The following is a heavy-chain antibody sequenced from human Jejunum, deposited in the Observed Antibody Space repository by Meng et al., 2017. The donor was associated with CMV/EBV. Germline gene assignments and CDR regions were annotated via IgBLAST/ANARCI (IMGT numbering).Heavy chain of an antibody. V-gene: IGHV3-30*02. CDR3: AKDVSMYYYDASGYPVDS. Sequence: QVQLVESGGGVVQPGGSLRLSCEASGFTLSTYGIHWVRQAPGKGLEWVAFMRYDGLNADYSDSVRGRFTISRDISKNTMFLQMNSLRAEDTAVYYCAKDVSMYYYDASGYPVDSWGQGTLVTVSS. D-gene: IGHD3-22*01. CDR2: MRYDGLNA. CDR1: GFTLSTYG. J-gene: IGHJ4*02.